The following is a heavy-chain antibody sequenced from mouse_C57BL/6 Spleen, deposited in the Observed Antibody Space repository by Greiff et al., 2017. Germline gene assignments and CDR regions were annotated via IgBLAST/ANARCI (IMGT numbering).Heavy chain of an antibody. CDR1: GYAFSSYW. V-gene: IGHV1-80*01. CDR2: IYPGDGDT. J-gene: IGHJ2*01. Sequence: QVQLQQSGAELVKPGASVKLSCKASGYAFSSYWMNWVKQRPGQGLEWIGQIYPGDGDTNYNGKFKGKATLTADKSSSTAYMQLSSLTSEDSAVYFCARGDYDHYFDYWGQGTTLTVSS. CDR3: ARGDYDHYFDY. D-gene: IGHD2-13*01.